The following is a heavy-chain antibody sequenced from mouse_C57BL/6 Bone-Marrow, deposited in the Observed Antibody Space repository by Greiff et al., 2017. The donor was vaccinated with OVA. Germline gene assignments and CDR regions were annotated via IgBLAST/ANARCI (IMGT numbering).Heavy chain of an antibody. D-gene: IGHD2-3*01. V-gene: IGHV1-18*01. J-gene: IGHJ2*01. CDR3: ARRDGGYLDC. CDR2: LNPNNGGT. Sequence: EVQLQPSGPELVKPGASVKIPCQASGYTLPDYNMDWVKQSHGNSLEWIRDLNPNNGGTIYHQKFKGKATLPVDKSPSTAYMERRSLTSEDTAVDYCARRDGGYLDCWGQGTTLTVSS. CDR1: GYTLPDYN.